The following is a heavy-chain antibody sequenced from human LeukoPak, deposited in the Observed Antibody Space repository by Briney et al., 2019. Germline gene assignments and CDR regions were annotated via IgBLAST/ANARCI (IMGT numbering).Heavy chain of an antibody. J-gene: IGHJ4*02. V-gene: IGHV4-4*02. D-gene: IGHD3-22*01. CDR3: ATWFRGHYENTGYYPGN. CDR1: GDYIRTNNW. Sequence: PSGTLSLTRTVSGDYIRTNNWWIWVRQSPGKGLEWIGEIYQSGTTNYNPSLKSRVTISVDKSKNLFSLILNSVTAADTAFYYCATWFRGHYENTGYYPGNWGQGTLVTVSS. CDR2: IYQSGTT.